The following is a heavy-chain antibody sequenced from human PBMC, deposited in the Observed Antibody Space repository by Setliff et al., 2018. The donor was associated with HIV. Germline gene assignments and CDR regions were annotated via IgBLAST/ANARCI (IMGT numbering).Heavy chain of an antibody. D-gene: IGHD6-6*01. CDR3: ARVPYSTSSGFDP. CDR2: IYYSGST. CDR1: GGSISSSSYY. V-gene: IGHV4-39*07. J-gene: IGHJ5*02. Sequence: LSLTCTVSGGSISSSSYYWGWIRQPPGKGLEWIGSIYYSGSTYYNPSLKSRVTISVDTSKNQFSLKLSSVTAADTAVYYCARVPYSTSSGFDPWGQGTLVTVSS.